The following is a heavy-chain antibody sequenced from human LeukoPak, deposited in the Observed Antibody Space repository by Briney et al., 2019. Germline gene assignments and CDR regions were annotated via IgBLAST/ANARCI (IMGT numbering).Heavy chain of an antibody. J-gene: IGHJ3*02. CDR1: GYTFTSYY. CDR3: ARPVARRGYCSGGSCPHDAFDI. CDR2: INPNSGGT. V-gene: IGHV1-2*02. D-gene: IGHD2-15*01. Sequence: ASVKVSCKASGYTFTSYYMHWVRQAPGQGLEWMGWINPNSGGTNYAQKFQGRVTMTRDTSISTAYMELSRLRSDDTAVYYCARPVARRGYCSGGSCPHDAFDIWGQGTMVTVSS.